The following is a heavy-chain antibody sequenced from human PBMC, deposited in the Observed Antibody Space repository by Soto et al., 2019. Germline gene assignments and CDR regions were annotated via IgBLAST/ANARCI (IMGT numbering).Heavy chain of an antibody. D-gene: IGHD1-26*01. CDR2: IKQDGSEK. Sequence: EVQLVESGGGLVQPGGSLRLSCAASGFTFSSYWMSWVRQAPGKGLEWVANIKQDGSEKCYVDSVKGRFTISRDNAKNSLYLQMNSLRAEDTAVYYCARDSGSYSDYYCGMDVWGQGTTVTVSS. J-gene: IGHJ6*02. V-gene: IGHV3-7*03. CDR1: GFTFSSYW. CDR3: ARDSGSYSDYYCGMDV.